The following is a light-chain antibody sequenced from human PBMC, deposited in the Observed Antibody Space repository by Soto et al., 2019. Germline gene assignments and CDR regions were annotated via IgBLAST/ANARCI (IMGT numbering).Light chain of an antibody. Sequence: QSALTQPASVSGSPGQSITFSCIGTSNDIGGYNYVSWYQQHPGKAPKLMIFDVSNRPSGVSYRFSGSKSGNTASLTISGLQAEDEADYYCSSYTSSSTLLFGGGTKVTVL. J-gene: IGLJ2*01. CDR1: SNDIGGYNY. CDR2: DVS. V-gene: IGLV2-14*01. CDR3: SSYTSSSTLL.